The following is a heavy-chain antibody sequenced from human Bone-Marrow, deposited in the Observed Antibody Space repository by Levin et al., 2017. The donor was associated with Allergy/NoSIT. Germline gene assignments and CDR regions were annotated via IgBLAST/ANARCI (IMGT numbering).Heavy chain of an antibody. CDR3: ARGGSSWYDGMDV. CDR1: GGSISSYY. V-gene: IGHV4-59*01. Sequence: SETLSLTCTVSGGSISSYYWRWIRQPPGKGLEWIGYIYYTGSTNYNPSLKSRVTISVDTSKKQFSLKLSSVTAADTAVYYCARGGSSWYDGMDVWGQGTAVTFSS. J-gene: IGHJ6*02. CDR2: IYYTGST. D-gene: IGHD6-13*01.